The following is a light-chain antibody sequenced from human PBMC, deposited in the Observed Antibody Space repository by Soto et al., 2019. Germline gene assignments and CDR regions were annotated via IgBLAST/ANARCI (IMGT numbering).Light chain of an antibody. J-gene: IGKJ1*01. V-gene: IGKV3-20*01. Sequence: EIVLTQSPGTLSLTPGQRDTLPCRARKSVISTFLAWYQQKPGQCPKVLIYGAPTRATGIPDRFSGSGSGKDFTLTISRLEPEHVAIYYCQQYESSRTFGQGTKVEMK. CDR3: QQYESSRT. CDR1: KSVISTF. CDR2: GAP.